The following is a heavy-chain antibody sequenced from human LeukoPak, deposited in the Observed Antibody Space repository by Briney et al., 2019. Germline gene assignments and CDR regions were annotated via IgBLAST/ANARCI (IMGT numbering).Heavy chain of an antibody. Sequence: SETLSRTCTVSGGSISSSSYYWGWIRQPPGKGLEWIGSIYYSGSTYYNPSLKSRVTISVDTSKSQFSLKLSSVTAADTAVYYCARDGRGEDYWGQGTLVTVSS. J-gene: IGHJ4*02. V-gene: IGHV4-39*07. D-gene: IGHD3-16*01. CDR1: GGSISSSSYY. CDR2: IYYSGST. CDR3: ARDGRGEDY.